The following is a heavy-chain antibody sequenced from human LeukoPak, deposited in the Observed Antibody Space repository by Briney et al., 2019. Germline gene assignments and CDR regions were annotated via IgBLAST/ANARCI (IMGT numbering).Heavy chain of an antibody. Sequence: SETLSLTCTVSGGSISSYYWSWIRQPAGKGLEWIGRIYTSGSTNYNPSLKSRVTISVGTSKNQFSLKLSSVTAADTAVYYCASNYYYDSSGYSAYWGQGTLVTVSS. D-gene: IGHD3-22*01. CDR1: GGSISSYY. CDR3: ASNYYYDSSGYSAY. J-gene: IGHJ4*02. CDR2: IYTSGST. V-gene: IGHV4-4*07.